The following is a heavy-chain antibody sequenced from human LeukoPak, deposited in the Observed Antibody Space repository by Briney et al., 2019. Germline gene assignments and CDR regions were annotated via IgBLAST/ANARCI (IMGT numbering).Heavy chain of an antibody. CDR1: GGSISNYY. V-gene: IGHV4-59*12. CDR2: IYYSGST. CDR3: TREPVP. Sequence: PSETLSLTCTVSGGSISNYYWSWIRQPPGKGLEWIGYIYYSGSTNYNPSLKSRVTMSVATSKNQFSLKLSSVTAADTAVYYCTREPVPWGQGTLVTVSS. J-gene: IGHJ5*02.